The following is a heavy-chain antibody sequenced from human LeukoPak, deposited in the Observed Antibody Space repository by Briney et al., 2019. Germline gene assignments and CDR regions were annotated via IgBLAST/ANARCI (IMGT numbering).Heavy chain of an antibody. CDR1: GYTFTSYG. J-gene: IGHJ4*02. CDR3: ARGVGYCSGGSCPTFDY. D-gene: IGHD2-15*01. Sequence: ASVKVSCKASGYTFTSYGISWVRQAPGQGLEWMGWISAYNGNTNYAQKLQGRVTMTTDTSTSTAYMELRSLRSDDTAVYYCARGVGYCSGGSCPTFDYWGQGTLVTVSS. CDR2: ISAYNGNT. V-gene: IGHV1-18*01.